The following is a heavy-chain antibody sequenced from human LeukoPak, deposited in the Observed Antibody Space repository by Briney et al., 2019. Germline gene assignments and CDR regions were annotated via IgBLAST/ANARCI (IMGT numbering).Heavy chain of an antibody. D-gene: IGHD4-23*01. V-gene: IGHV4-39*01. CDR1: GGFISSSNYY. CDR3: ARRGSLHSPANP. Sequence: SETLSLTCTVSGGFISSSNYYWDWIRQPPGKGLEWIGSIYYSGNTYYNPSLKGRVTISVDTSKNQFSLKLTSVTASDTALYYCARRGSLHSPANPWGQGTLVTVSS. CDR2: IYYSGNT. J-gene: IGHJ5*02.